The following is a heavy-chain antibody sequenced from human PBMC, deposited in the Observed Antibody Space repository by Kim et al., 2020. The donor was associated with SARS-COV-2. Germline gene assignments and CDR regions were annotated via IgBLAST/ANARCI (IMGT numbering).Heavy chain of an antibody. CDR2: ISGSGDSGDST. J-gene: IGHJ5*01. D-gene: IGHD3-10*01. V-gene: IGHV3-23*01. CDR1: GFTLRNND. Sequence: GGSLRLSCAASGFTLRNNDMSWARQTPGKGLEWVSTISGSGDSGDSTNYADSVKGRFTISRDNSKNTLYLQMNSLKAEDTAIYYCATGGWLASWGQGTLFTVSS. CDR3: ATGGWLAS.